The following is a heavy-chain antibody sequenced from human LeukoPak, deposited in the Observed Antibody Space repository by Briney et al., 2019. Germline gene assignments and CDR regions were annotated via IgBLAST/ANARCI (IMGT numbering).Heavy chain of an antibody. Sequence: GGSLRLSCAASGFTFSDYYMSWIRQAPGKGLEWVSYISSSGSTIYYADSVKGRFTISRDNAKNSLYLQMNGPRAEDTAVYYCARANHYYGSGSFLYWGQGTLVTVSS. D-gene: IGHD3-10*01. J-gene: IGHJ4*02. V-gene: IGHV3-11*01. CDR1: GFTFSDYY. CDR2: ISSSGSTI. CDR3: ARANHYYGSGSFLY.